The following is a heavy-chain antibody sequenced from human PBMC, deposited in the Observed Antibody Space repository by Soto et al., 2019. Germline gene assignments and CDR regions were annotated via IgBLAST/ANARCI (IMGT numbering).Heavy chain of an antibody. J-gene: IGHJ4*02. CDR2: IYYSGST. D-gene: IGHD2-2*01. CDR3: ARMRSSTSARYYFDY. V-gene: IGHV4-59*01. Sequence: QVQLQESGPGLVKPSETLSLTCTVSGGSISSYYWCWIRQPPGKGLEWIGYIYYSGSTNYNPSLKSRVTTLVDTSENQFSLNLSSVTAADTAMYYCARMRSSTSARYYFDYWGKGTLVTVSS. CDR1: GGSISSYY.